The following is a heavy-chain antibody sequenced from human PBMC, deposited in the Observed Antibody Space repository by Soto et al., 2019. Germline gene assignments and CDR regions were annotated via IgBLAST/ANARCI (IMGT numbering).Heavy chain of an antibody. CDR1: GFSLSTSGVG. Sequence: QITLKESGPTLVKPTQTLTLTCTFSGFSLSTSGVGVAWIRQPPGKSLEWLALIYWYDDTRYRPSLETRINITKDHSQNPVVLTMTNMESVDTATYYCGFLPCSGGSCYWFTYSGMDVWGQGTTVTVSS. CDR2: IYWYDDT. J-gene: IGHJ6*02. D-gene: IGHD2-15*01. V-gene: IGHV2-5*01. CDR3: GFLPCSGGSCYWFTYSGMDV.